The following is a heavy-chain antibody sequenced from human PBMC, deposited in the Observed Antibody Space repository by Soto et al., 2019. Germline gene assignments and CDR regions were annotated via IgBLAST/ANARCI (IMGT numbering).Heavy chain of an antibody. J-gene: IGHJ6*03. D-gene: IGHD6-6*01. V-gene: IGHV4-61*05. CDR1: GGSISSSSYY. Sequence: PSETLSLTCTGSGGSISSSSYYWGWIRQPPGKGLEWIGYIYYSGSTNYNPSLKSRVTISVDTSKNQFSLKLSSVTAADTAVYYCARRKYSSSSGNPREPPADSYYYYYMDVWGKGTTVTVSS. CDR2: IYYSGST. CDR3: ARRKYSSSSGNPREPPADSYYYYYMDV.